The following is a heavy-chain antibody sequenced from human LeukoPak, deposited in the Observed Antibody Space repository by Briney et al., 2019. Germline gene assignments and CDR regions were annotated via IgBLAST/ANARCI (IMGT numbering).Heavy chain of an antibody. J-gene: IGHJ6*03. V-gene: IGHV4-59*13. D-gene: IGHD3-10*01. CDR3: ARGGSASYRNYYYMDV. Sequence: PSETLSLTCAVYGGSFSTYYWSWIRQPPGKGLEWIGYIYYSGSTNYNPSLKSRATISVDTSKNQFSLKLSSVPTADTAVYYSARGGSASYRNYYYMDVWGKGTTVTVSS. CDR2: IYYSGST. CDR1: GGSFSTYY.